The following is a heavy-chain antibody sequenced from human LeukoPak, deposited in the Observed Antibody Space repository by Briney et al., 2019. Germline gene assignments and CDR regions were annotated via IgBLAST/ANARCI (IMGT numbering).Heavy chain of an antibody. CDR3: AREGDTVVPWNWFDP. V-gene: IGHV1-3*01. J-gene: IGHJ5*02. Sequence: ASVKVSCKASGYTFTSYDMHWVRQAPGQRLEWMGWINAGNGNTKYSQKFQGRVTITRDASASTAYMELSSLRSEDTAVYYCAREGDTVVPWNWFDPWGQGTLVTVSS. CDR1: GYTFTSYD. CDR2: INAGNGNT. D-gene: IGHD4-23*01.